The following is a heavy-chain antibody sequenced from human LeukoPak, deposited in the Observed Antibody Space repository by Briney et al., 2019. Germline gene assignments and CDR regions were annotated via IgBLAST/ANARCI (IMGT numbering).Heavy chain of an antibody. V-gene: IGHV3-30-3*01. D-gene: IGHD3-22*01. CDR3: ARVATMIVVVTHAFDI. CDR1: GFTFSSYA. Sequence: PGRSPRLSCAASGFTFSSYAMHWVRQAPGKGLEWVAVISYDGSNKYYADSVKGRFTISRDNSKNTLYLQMNSLRAEDTAVYYCARVATMIVVVTHAFDIWGQGTMVTVSS. J-gene: IGHJ3*02. CDR2: ISYDGSNK.